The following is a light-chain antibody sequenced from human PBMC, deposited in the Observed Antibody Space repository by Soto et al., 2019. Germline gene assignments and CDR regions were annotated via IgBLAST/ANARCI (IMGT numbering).Light chain of an antibody. Sequence: DIQVTQSPSTLSASVGDRVTITCGASQSSGTWLAWYQQKPGKAPKLLIFDASTLESGVPSRFSGSGSGTDFTLTISSLQPDDFATYYCQQYSDSSGAFGQGTKVDI. CDR2: DAS. CDR1: QSSGTW. J-gene: IGKJ1*01. V-gene: IGKV1-5*01. CDR3: QQYSDSSGA.